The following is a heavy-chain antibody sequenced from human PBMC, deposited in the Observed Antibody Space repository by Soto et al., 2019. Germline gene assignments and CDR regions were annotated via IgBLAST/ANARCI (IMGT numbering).Heavy chain of an antibody. CDR1: GFTLSTHA. D-gene: IGHD1-1*01. Sequence: EVQLVESGGGRVEPGGSLRLSCVASGFTLSTHAMVWVRQAPGKGLEWVSSISSSGSYVYYEASVEARFTISRDDVRNSVYLQMNSLRDEDTAVYFCARDGNYHEFWGQGTLVTVSS. V-gene: IGHV3-21*01. J-gene: IGHJ4*02. CDR3: ARDGNYHEF. CDR2: ISSSGSYV.